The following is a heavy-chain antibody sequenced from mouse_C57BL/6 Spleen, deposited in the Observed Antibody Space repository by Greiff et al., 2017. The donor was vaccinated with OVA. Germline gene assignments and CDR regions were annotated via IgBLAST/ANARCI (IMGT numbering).Heavy chain of an antibody. J-gene: IGHJ4*01. V-gene: IGHV1-9*01. CDR2: ILPGSGST. CDR1: GYTFTGYW. Sequence: VKVVESGAELMKPGASVKLSCKATGYTFTGYWIEWVKQRPGHGLEWIGEILPGSGSTNYNEKFKGKATFTADTSSNTAYMQLSSLTTEDSAIYYCAREGKLFGYDGTMDYWGQGTSVTVSS. CDR3: AREGKLFGYDGTMDY. D-gene: IGHD2-2*01.